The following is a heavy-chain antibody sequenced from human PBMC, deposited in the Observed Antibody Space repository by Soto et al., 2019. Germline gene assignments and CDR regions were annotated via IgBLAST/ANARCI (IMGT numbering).Heavy chain of an antibody. CDR3: AKVGLADTAMVSGYYYYMDV. D-gene: IGHD5-18*01. V-gene: IGHV3-30*18. CDR1: GFTFISYG. Sequence: GGSLRLSCAASGFTFISYGMHWVRQAPGKGLEWVAVISYDGSEKYYADSVKGRFTISRDNSKNTLYLQMNSLRAEDTAVYYCAKVGLADTAMVSGYYYYMDVWGKGTTVTVSS. CDR2: ISYDGSEK. J-gene: IGHJ6*03.